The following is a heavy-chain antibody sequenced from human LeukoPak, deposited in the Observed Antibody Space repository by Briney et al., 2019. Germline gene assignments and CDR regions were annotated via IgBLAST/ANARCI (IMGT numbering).Heavy chain of an antibody. Sequence: ASVKVSCKASGYTFTSYYMHWVRQAPGQGLEWMGIINPSGGSTSYAQKFQGRVTMTSDMSTSTVYMELSSLRSEDTAVYYCARDLSGIAARHDAFDIWGQGTMVTVSS. CDR1: GYTFTSYY. CDR2: INPSGGST. V-gene: IGHV1-46*01. CDR3: ARDLSGIAARHDAFDI. D-gene: IGHD6-6*01. J-gene: IGHJ3*02.